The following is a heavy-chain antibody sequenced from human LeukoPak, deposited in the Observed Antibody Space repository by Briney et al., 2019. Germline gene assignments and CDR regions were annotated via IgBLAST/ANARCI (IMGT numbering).Heavy chain of an antibody. CDR2: ITGSCTST. D-gene: IGHD3-9*01. Sequence: PGASLRLSCVASGFTFSNYAMSWVRQAPGKGLEWVSAITGSCTSTYYADSLKGRFTISRDNSKNTVFLQMNSLRHEDTAIYYCVIWGDYDVLTGYYVPDYWGQGTLVTVSS. J-gene: IGHJ4*02. V-gene: IGHV3-23*01. CDR3: VIWGDYDVLTGYYVPDY. CDR1: GFTFSNYA.